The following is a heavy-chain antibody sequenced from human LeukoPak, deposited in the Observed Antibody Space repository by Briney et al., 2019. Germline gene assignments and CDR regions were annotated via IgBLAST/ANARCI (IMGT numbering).Heavy chain of an antibody. Sequence: SETLSLTCTVSGGSISSSSYYWGWIRQPPGKGLEWIGSIYYSGSTYYNPSLKSRVTISVDTSKNQFSLKLSSVTAADTAVYYCASGNLEFDYWGQGTLVTVSS. CDR2: IYYSGST. J-gene: IGHJ4*02. V-gene: IGHV4-39*01. CDR1: GGSISSSSYY. D-gene: IGHD4-23*01. CDR3: ASGNLEFDY.